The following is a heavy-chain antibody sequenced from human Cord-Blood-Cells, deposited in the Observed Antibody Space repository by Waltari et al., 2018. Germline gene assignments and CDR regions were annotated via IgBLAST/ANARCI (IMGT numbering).Heavy chain of an antibody. J-gene: IGHJ4*02. CDR3: ARGIVVVPAAFDY. V-gene: IGHV3-74*01. CDR1: GFTFSIYW. D-gene: IGHD2-2*01. Sequence: EVQLVESGGGLVQPGGSLRLSCAASGFTFSIYWLHWVRQAPGKGLVWVSRINSDGSSTSDADSVKGRFTISRDNAKNTLYLQMNSLRAEDTAVYYCARGIVVVPAAFDYWGQGTLVTVSS. CDR2: INSDGSST.